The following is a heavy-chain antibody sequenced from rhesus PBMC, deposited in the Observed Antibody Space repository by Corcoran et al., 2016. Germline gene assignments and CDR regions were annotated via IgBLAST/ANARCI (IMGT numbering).Heavy chain of an antibody. CDR1: GFTFRSDE. J-gene: IGHJ4*01. Sequence: DVQLVESGGGLVKPGGSLRLSCVASGFTFRSDEMHCVSQAPGKGLEWVEFISESGVTIYYADSWKGRFTISRDNAKNSLFLQMNSLRAEDTAVYYCTRVQYQYYFDYWGQGVLVTVSS. V-gene: IGHV3-100*02. CDR3: TRVQYQYYFDY. CDR2: ISESGVTI. D-gene: IGHD3-3*01.